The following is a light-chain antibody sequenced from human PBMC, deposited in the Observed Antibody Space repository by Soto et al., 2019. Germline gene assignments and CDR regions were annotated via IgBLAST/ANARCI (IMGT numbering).Light chain of an antibody. Sequence: DILMTQSPSTLSASVFDIFIITCLASQGIGSWLAWYQQKPGKAPKLLIYDASSLESGVPSRFSGSGSGTEFTLTISSLQPDDFATYYCQQYNSYSWTFGQGTKVDIK. V-gene: IGKV1-5*01. CDR3: QQYNSYSWT. CDR2: DAS. J-gene: IGKJ1*01. CDR1: QGIGSW.